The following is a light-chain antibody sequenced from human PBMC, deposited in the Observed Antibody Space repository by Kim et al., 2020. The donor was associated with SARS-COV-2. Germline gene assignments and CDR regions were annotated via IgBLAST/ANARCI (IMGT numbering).Light chain of an antibody. J-gene: IGKJ4*01. CDR2: GAS. CDR1: QSVSSN. CDR3: QQYNNWPLA. V-gene: IGKV3-15*01. Sequence: EIVMTQSPATLSVSPGERATLSCRASQSVSSNVAWYQQKPGQAPRLLIYGASTRATGIPARFSGSGSGTEFTLTISSLQSEDFAVYYWQQYNNWPLAFGGGTKVDIK.